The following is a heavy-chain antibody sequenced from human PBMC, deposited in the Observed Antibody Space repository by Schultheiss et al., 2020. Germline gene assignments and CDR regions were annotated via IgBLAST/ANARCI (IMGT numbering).Heavy chain of an antibody. Sequence: SGPTLVKPTQTLMLTCTFSGFSLSTSGVGVGWIRQPPGKALEWLALIYWDDDKRYSPSLKSRLTITKDTSKNQVVLTMTNMDPVDTATYYCAHYYYDSSGYGSDGWFDPWGQGTLVTVYS. CDR3: AHYYYDSSGYGSDGWFDP. CDR2: IYWDDDK. D-gene: IGHD3-22*01. V-gene: IGHV2-5*02. J-gene: IGHJ5*02. CDR1: GFSLSTSGVG.